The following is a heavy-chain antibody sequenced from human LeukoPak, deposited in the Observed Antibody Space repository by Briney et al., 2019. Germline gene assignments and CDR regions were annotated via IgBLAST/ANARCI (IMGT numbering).Heavy chain of an antibody. D-gene: IGHD2-15*01. CDR1: GCSFTSYW. V-gene: IGHV5-51*01. CDR3: ARYYCSGGSCHGSYYFDY. J-gene: IGHJ4*02. CDR2: IYPGDSDT. Sequence: GEALKISFQGSGCSFTSYWIGWVRPMPGKGLGWVGIIYPGDSDTRYSPSFQGQVTISADKSISTAYLQWSSLKASDTAMYYCARYYCSGGSCHGSYYFDYWGQGTLVTVSS.